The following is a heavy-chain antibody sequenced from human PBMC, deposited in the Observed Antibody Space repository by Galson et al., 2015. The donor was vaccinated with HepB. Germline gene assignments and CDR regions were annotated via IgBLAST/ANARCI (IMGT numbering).Heavy chain of an antibody. CDR2: ISGSGGST. Sequence: SLRLSCAASGFTFSSYAMSWVRQAPGKGLEWVSAISGSGGSTYYADSVKGRFTISRDNSKNTLYLQMNSLRAEDTAVYYCATIVVVPAAMSKALGYWGQGTLVTVSS. V-gene: IGHV3-23*01. CDR1: GFTFSSYA. CDR3: ATIVVVPAAMSKALGY. D-gene: IGHD2-2*01. J-gene: IGHJ4*01.